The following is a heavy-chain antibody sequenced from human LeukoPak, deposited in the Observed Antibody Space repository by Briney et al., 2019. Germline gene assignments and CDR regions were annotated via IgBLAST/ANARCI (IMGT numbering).Heavy chain of an antibody. CDR1: GMSFSYYW. CDR2: ISSSSSYI. CDR3: ARDLYYDSSGYYPEGLFDY. J-gene: IGHJ4*02. V-gene: IGHV3-21*01. D-gene: IGHD3-22*01. Sequence: GGSLRLSCAASGMSFSYYWMTWVRQAPGKGLEWVSSISSSSSYIYYADSVKGRFTISRDNAKNSLYLQMNSLRAEDTAVYYCARDLYYDSSGYYPEGLFDYWGQGTLVTVSS.